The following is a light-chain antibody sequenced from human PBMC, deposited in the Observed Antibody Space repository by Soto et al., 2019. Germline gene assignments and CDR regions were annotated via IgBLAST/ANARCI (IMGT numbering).Light chain of an antibody. CDR3: QQYGSSPWT. J-gene: IGKJ1*01. V-gene: IGKV3-20*01. CDR2: DAS. Sequence: EVVLTQSPVTLSLSPGQRATLSCRASQSISSNLAWYQQKPGQAPRLLISDASNRATGIPARFSGSGSGTDFTLTISRLEPEDFAVYYCQQYGSSPWTFAQGTKVDIK. CDR1: QSISSN.